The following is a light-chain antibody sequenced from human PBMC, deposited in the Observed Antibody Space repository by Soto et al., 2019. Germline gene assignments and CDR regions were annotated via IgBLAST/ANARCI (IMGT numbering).Light chain of an antibody. CDR2: HAS. CDR3: QQYNNWWT. J-gene: IGKJ1*01. V-gene: IGKV3-15*01. Sequence: EVVMTQSPATLSVSPGERATLSCRASQSVSNNLAWFQQKPGRAPRLLIYHASTRATGIPARFSGSGSGTEFTLIFSSLQSEDFAVYYCQQYNNWWTFGQGTKVEIK. CDR1: QSVSNN.